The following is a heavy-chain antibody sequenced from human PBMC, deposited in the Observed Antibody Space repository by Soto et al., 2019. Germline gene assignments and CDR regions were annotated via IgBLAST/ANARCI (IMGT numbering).Heavy chain of an antibody. J-gene: IGHJ4*02. CDR3: ARRGSGSDYDY. V-gene: IGHV3-23*01. Sequence: EVQLLESGGGLVQPGGSLRLSCAASGFTFSSYAMRWVRQAPGKGLEWVSAISGSGGSTYYADSVKGRFTISRDKSKNTVYLQMNSPRGEDTAIYYCARRGSGSDYDYWGQGTLVTVSS. CDR2: ISGSGGST. CDR1: GFTFSSYA. D-gene: IGHD1-26*01.